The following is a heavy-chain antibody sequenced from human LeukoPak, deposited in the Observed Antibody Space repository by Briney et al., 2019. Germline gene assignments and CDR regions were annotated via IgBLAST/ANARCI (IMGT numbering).Heavy chain of an antibody. CDR1: GCTFTSYD. J-gene: IGHJ6*03. CDR3: AADLYSSSSSYYYYMDV. CDR2: MNPNSGNT. D-gene: IGHD6-6*01. Sequence: ASVKVSCKASGCTFTSYDINWVRQATGQGLGWMGWMNPNSGNTGYAQKFQGRVTMTRNTSISTAYMELSSLRSEDTAVYYCAADLYSSSSSYYYYMDVWGKGTTVTVSS. V-gene: IGHV1-8*01.